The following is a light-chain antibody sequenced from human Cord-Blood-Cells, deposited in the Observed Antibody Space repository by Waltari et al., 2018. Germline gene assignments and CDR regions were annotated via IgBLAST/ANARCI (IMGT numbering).Light chain of an antibody. J-gene: IGKJ1*01. Sequence: DIQMTQSPSTLSASVGDRVTITCRASQSISSWLAWYQQKPGKAPKILIYKASSLESGVPSRFSGSGSGTEFTLTNSSLQPDDFATYYCQQYNSYSQTFGQGTKVEIK. CDR2: KAS. CDR1: QSISSW. CDR3: QQYNSYSQT. V-gene: IGKV1-5*03.